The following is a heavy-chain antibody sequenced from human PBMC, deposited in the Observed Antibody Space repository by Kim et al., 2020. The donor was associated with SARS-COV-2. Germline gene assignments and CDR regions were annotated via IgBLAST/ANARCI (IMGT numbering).Heavy chain of an antibody. D-gene: IGHD2-21*01. CDR2: INPSLGMA. CDR1: GYTFNTYV. J-gene: IGHJ6*02. CDR3: ARAVDILHLGFDA. Sequence: SVKVSCKASGYTFNTYVIHWVRQAPGQGLEWMGRINPSLGMANYAQKFQGRVTITRDTSARTAYMELSSLTSDDTAVYFCARAVDILHLGFDAWGLGT. V-gene: IGHV1-69*04.